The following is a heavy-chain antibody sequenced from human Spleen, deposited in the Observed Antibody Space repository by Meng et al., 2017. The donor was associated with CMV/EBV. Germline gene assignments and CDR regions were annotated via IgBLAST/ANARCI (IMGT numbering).Heavy chain of an antibody. V-gene: IGHV1-2*02. CDR3: ARDSIVADPAAAGRIDY. D-gene: IGHD6-13*01. J-gene: IGHJ4*02. CDR1: GYTFTGYY. Sequence: ASVKVSCKASGYTFTGYYMHWVRQAPGQGLEWMGWINPNSGGTNYAQKFQGRVTMTRDTSISTAYMELRSLRSDDTAVYYCARDSIVADPAAAGRIDYWGQGTLVTVSS. CDR2: INPNSGGT.